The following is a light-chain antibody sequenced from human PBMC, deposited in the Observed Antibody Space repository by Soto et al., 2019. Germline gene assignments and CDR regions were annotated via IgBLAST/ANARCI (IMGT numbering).Light chain of an antibody. CDR2: EVS. J-gene: IGLJ1*01. CDR1: SSDIGTYNF. V-gene: IGLV2-14*01. Sequence: QSVLTQPASVSGSPGQSITISCTGTSSDIGTYNFVSWYQQHPGKVPKLIIYEVSSRPSEISDRFSGSKSGDTASLTISGLQAEDEADYYCSSKINNNTPFYVFGTGTKLTVL. CDR3: SSKINNNTPFYV.